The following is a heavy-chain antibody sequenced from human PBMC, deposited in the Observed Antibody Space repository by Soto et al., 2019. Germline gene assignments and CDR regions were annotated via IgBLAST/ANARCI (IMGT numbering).Heavy chain of an antibody. D-gene: IGHD3-3*02. CDR2: ISYDGSNK. Sequence: GGSLRLSCAASGFTFSSYGMHWVRQAPGKGLEWVAVISYDGSNKYYADSVKGRFTISRDNSKNTLYLQMNSLRAEDTAVYYCAKDESICPCHYWGQGTLVTVSS. CDR3: AKDESICPCHY. CDR1: GFTFSSYG. V-gene: IGHV3-30*18. J-gene: IGHJ4*02.